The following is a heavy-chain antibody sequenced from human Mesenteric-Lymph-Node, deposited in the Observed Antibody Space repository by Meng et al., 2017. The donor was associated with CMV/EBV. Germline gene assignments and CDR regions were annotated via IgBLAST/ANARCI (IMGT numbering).Heavy chain of an antibody. D-gene: IGHD4-17*01. V-gene: IGHV3-23*03. CDR1: GFTFSSYA. Sequence: GESLKISCAASGFTFSSYAMSWVRQAPGKGLEWVSVIYSGGSRTYYADSVKGRFTISRDNSKNTLYLQMNRLRAEDTAVYYCARVYGRKSLNFYYGMDVWGQGTTVTVSS. J-gene: IGHJ6*02. CDR2: IYSGGSRT. CDR3: ARVYGRKSLNFYYGMDV.